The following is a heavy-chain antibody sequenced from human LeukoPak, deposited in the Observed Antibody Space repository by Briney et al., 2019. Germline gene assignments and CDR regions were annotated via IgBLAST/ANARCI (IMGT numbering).Heavy chain of an antibody. V-gene: IGHV3-30-3*01. CDR2: ISYDGSNK. CDR1: GFTFSNYA. J-gene: IGHJ4*02. CDR3: ARDLLRPRIVGAYDY. Sequence: GGSLRLSCAASGFTFSNYAMHWLRQTPGKGLEWVAVISYDGSNKYYADSVKGRFTISRDNSKNTLYLQMNSLRAEDTAVYYCARDLLRPRIVGAYDYWGQGTLVTVSS. D-gene: IGHD1-26*01.